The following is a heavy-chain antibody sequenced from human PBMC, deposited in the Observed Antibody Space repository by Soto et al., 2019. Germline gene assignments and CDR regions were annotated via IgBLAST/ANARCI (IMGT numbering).Heavy chain of an antibody. CDR2: IKSDGSST. CDR3: TRGRSGYSGYVPLDY. V-gene: IGHV3-74*01. J-gene: IGHJ4*02. CDR1: GFTFSTYW. D-gene: IGHD5-12*01. Sequence: VSLRLSCAASGFTFSTYWMHWVRQAPGKGLVWVSRIKSDGSSTSYADSVKGRFTISRDNAKNTLYLQMNSLRAEDTAVYYCTRGRSGYSGYVPLDYWGQGTLVTVSS.